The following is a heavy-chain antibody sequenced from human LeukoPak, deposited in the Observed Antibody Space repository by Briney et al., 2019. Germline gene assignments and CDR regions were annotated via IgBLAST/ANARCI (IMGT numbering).Heavy chain of an antibody. CDR3: ARDPSRLAEAGYLDH. V-gene: IGHV3-21*01. Sequence: GGSLRLSCAASGFTFSSYSMNWVRQAPGKGLEWVSSISSSSSYIYYADSVKGRFTISRDNAKNTQYLQMNRVRTEGTAVYYCARDPSRLAEAGYLDHWGQGTLVTVSS. J-gene: IGHJ4*02. D-gene: IGHD6-19*01. CDR1: GFTFSSYS. CDR2: ISSSSSYI.